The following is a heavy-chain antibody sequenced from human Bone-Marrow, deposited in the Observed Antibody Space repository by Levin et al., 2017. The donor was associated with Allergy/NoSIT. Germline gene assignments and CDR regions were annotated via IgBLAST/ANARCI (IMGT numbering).Heavy chain of an antibody. CDR2: SSGTGQST. CDR3: ARRMVRGRHYHGMDV. CDR1: GFRFSAFG. J-gene: IGHJ6*02. D-gene: IGHD3-10*01. V-gene: IGHV3-23*01. Sequence: GGSLRLSCEASGFRFSAFGMSWVRQAPGKGPEWVSSSSGTGQSTYYAESVKGRFTISRDNSKNTMYLQMNSLRVEDTAVYYCARRMVRGRHYHGMDVWGQGTTIIVSS.